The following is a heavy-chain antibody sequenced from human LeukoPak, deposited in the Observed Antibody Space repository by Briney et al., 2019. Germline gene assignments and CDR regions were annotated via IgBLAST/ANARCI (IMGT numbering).Heavy chain of an antibody. CDR2: IHYTGTT. J-gene: IGHJ4*02. Sequence: SETLSLTCTVSGGSISGYYWSWIRQPPGKGLECIGYIHYTGTTHYNPSLKSRLTIAVDTSKNQFSLKLTSVTAADTAVYYCAKFGAYCLDYWGQGTLVTVSS. V-gene: IGHV4-59*01. CDR1: GGSISGYY. CDR3: AKFGAYCLDY. D-gene: IGHD2-8*02.